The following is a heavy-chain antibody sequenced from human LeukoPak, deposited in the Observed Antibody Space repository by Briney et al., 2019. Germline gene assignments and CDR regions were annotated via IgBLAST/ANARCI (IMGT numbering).Heavy chain of an antibody. V-gene: IGHV4-59*01. CDR1: GGSISSYY. D-gene: IGHD6-13*01. CDR3: ARGPVGGIAAPAYYYYMDV. Sequence: SETLSLTCTVSGGSISSYYWSWIRQPPGKGLEWIGYIYYSGSTNYNPSLKSRVTISVDTSKNQFSLKLSSVTAADTAVYYCARGPVGGIAAPAYYYYMDVWGKGTTVTVSS. J-gene: IGHJ6*03. CDR2: IYYSGST.